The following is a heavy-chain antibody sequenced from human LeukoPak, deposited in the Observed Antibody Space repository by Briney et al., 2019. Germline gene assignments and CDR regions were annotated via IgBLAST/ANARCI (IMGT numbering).Heavy chain of an antibody. J-gene: IGHJ4*02. D-gene: IGHD6-6*01. Sequence: GGSLRLSCAASGFTFSSYGMHWVPQAPGKGLEWVAVISYDGSNKYYADSVKGRFTISRDNSKNTLYLQMNSLRAEDTAVYYCAKDENSSSSGLGYWGQGTLVTVSS. CDR2: ISYDGSNK. CDR3: AKDENSSSSGLGY. V-gene: IGHV3-30*18. CDR1: GFTFSSYG.